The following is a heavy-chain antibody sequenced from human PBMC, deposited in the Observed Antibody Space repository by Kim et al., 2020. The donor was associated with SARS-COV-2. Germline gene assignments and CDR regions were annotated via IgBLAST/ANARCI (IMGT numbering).Heavy chain of an antibody. D-gene: IGHD7-27*01. J-gene: IGHJ5*02. CDR3: ATEGDYLGGNNWFDP. Sequence: ASVKVSCKVSGYTLTELSMHWVRQAPGKGLEWMGGFDPEDGETIYAQKFQGRVTMTEDTSTDTAYMELSSLRSEDTAVYYCATEGDYLGGNNWFDPWGQGTLVTVSS. CDR1: GYTLTELS. CDR2: FDPEDGET. V-gene: IGHV1-24*01.